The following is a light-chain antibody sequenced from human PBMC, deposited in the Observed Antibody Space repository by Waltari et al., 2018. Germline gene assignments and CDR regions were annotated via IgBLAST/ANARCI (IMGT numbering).Light chain of an antibody. J-gene: IGLJ2*01. CDR3: QMWDSVTDHVV. Sequence: SFELTQPPSVSVAPGQTARISCGARNIGTKSVHWYQQKPGPAPILVVSHDRLRPSGIPERFSGSNSGNTATLTISRVDAGDEADYYCQMWDSVTDHVVFGGGTKLTVL. CDR2: HDR. V-gene: IGLV3-21*01. CDR1: NIGTKS.